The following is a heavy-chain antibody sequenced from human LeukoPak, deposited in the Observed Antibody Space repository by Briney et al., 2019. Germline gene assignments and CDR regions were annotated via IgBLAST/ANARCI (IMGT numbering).Heavy chain of an antibody. J-gene: IGHJ5*02. CDR2: ISAYNGNT. D-gene: IGHD3-3*01. V-gene: IGHV1-18*01. Sequence: GASVKVSCKASGGTLRIYAISWVRQAPGQGLEWMGWISAYNGNTNYAQKLQGRVTMTTDTSTSTAYMELRSLRSDDTAVYYCAGRITIFGVVFDPWGQGTLVTVSS. CDR3: AGRITIFGVVFDP. CDR1: GGTLRIYA.